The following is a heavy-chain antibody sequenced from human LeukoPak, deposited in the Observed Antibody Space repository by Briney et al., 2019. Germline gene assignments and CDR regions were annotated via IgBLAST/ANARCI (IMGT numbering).Heavy chain of an antibody. V-gene: IGHV4-31*11. D-gene: IGHD6-13*01. CDR1: GGSFSGYY. CDR3: ARERPADRAAADPGNYYFDY. Sequence: PSETLSLTCAVYGGSFSGYYWSWIRQHPGKGLEWIGYIYYSGSTYYNPSLKSRVTISVDTSKNQFSLKLSSVTAADTAVYYCARERPADRAAADPGNYYFDYWGQGTLVTVSS. CDR2: IYYSGST. J-gene: IGHJ4*02.